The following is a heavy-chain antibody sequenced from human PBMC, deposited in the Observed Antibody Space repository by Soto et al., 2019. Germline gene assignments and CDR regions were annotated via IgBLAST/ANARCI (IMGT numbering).Heavy chain of an antibody. CDR2: INSDGSST. CDR3: AREIFY. CDR1: GFTFSNYW. D-gene: IGHD2-15*01. V-gene: IGHV3-74*01. J-gene: IGHJ4*02. Sequence: EVQLVESGGGLVQPGGSLRLSCAASGFTFSNYWMHWVRQTPGKGLVWVSRINSDGSSTSYADSVKGRFTISRDNAKITLYLQMNRLRGEDTAVYYCAREIFYWGQGTLVTVSS.